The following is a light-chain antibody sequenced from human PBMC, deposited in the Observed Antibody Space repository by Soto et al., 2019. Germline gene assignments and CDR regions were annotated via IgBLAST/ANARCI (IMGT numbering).Light chain of an antibody. CDR3: QQYKDYPLT. Sequence: DIPMTQSPSSLSASVGDRITITCRASQDITTSLVWFQLKRGKAPKSLIYAASRLLSGVPSKFSGSGSGTDFTLTISSLQPEDFATYYCQQYKDYPLTFGGGTRVEIK. V-gene: IGKV1-16*02. CDR2: AAS. J-gene: IGKJ4*01. CDR1: QDITTS.